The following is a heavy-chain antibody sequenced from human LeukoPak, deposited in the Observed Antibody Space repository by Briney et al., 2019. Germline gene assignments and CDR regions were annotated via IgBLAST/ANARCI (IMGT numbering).Heavy chain of an antibody. V-gene: IGHV4-34*01. CDR3: ARSSPPGIAAAVPRWFDP. CDR1: GGSFSGYY. CDR2: INHSGST. Sequence: PSETLSLTCAVYGGSFSGYYWSWIRQPPGKGLEWIGEINHSGSTNYNPSLKSRVTISVDTSKNQFSLKLSSVTAADTAVYYCARSSPPGIAAAVPRWFDPWGQGTLVTVSS. J-gene: IGHJ5*02. D-gene: IGHD6-13*01.